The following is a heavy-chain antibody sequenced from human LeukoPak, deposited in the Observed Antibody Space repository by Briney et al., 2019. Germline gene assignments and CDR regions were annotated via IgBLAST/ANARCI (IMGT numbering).Heavy chain of an antibody. CDR1: GGSFSGYY. CDR3: ATEHGYCSGGRCYGGWFDP. J-gene: IGHJ5*02. Sequence: KTSETLSLTCAVYGGSFSGYYWSWIRQAPGKGLEWIGEINQSGSTNYNPSLKSRVTISVDTSKNQFSLKLSSVTAADTAVYYCATEHGYCSGGRCYGGWFDPWGQGTLVTVSS. V-gene: IGHV4-34*01. CDR2: INQSGST. D-gene: IGHD2-15*01.